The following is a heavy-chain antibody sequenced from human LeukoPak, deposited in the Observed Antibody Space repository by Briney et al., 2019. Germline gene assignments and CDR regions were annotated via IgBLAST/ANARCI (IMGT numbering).Heavy chain of an antibody. CDR1: GYTFTSYD. V-gene: IGHV1-2*02. J-gene: IGHJ4*02. Sequence: GASVKVSCKASGYTFTSYDINWVRQATGQGLEWMGWINPNSGGTNYAQKFQGRVTMTRDTSISTAYMELSRLRSDDTAVYYCARGCSGGSCYTNRIIDYWGQGTLVTVSS. CDR2: INPNSGGT. D-gene: IGHD2-15*01. CDR3: ARGCSGGSCYTNRIIDY.